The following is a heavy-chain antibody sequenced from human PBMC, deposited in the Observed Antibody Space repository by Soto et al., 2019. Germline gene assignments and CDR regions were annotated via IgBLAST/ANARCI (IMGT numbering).Heavy chain of an antibody. CDR1: GYMFTTLP. CDR3: ARDRHPTAYYVNDAFNL. Sequence: QAQLVQSGAEVTKPGASVKISCKASGYMFTTLPIHWLRQAPGQGLEWMGWINTANGDTKYSLKYEGRITLTRDPSTFTTYLELTSLTSEDTAVYFCARDRHPTAYYVNDAFNLWGQGTMISVSS. CDR2: INTANGDT. V-gene: IGHV1-3*04. D-gene: IGHD3-10*02. J-gene: IGHJ3*01.